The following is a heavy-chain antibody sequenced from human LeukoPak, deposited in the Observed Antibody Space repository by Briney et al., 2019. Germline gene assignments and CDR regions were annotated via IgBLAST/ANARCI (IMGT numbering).Heavy chain of an antibody. CDR2: INPNSGDT. J-gene: IGHJ5*02. CDR1: GYTFTDYY. Sequence: ASVKVSCKASGYTFTDYYIHWVRQAPGQGLEWMGWINPNSGDTNYAQKFQGRVTMTRDTSISTAYMELSNVRSDDTALYYCARAPRGTGWFDPWGQGTLVTVSS. CDR3: ARAPRGTGWFDP. V-gene: IGHV1-2*02.